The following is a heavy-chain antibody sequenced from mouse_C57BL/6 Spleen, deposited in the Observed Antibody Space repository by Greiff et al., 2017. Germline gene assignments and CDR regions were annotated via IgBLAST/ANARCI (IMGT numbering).Heavy chain of an antibody. V-gene: IGHV5-2*01. CDR2: INSDGGST. CDR1: EYEFPSHD. D-gene: IGHD1-1*01. CDR3: ARTPGGDGSEGHWYCDG. J-gene: IGHJ1*03. Sequence: EVHLVESGGGLVQPGESLKLSCESNEYEFPSHDLSWVRKTPEKRLELVAAINSDGGSTYYPDTMERRFIISRDNTTKTRYLQMSSLRSEDTALYYCARTPGGDGSEGHWYCDGWGTGTTVTVSS.